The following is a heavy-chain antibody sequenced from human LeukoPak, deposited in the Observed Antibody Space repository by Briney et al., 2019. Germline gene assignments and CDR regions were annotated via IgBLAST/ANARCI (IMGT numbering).Heavy chain of an antibody. CDR1: GGSISSSSYY. CDR3: ARDISGYYPPDY. CDR2: IYYSGST. Sequence: SETLSLTCTVSGGSISSSSYYWGWIRQPPGKGLEWIGSIYYSGSTYYNPSLKSRVTISVDTSKNQFSLKLSSVTAADTAVYYCARDISGYYPPDYWGQGTLVTVSS. J-gene: IGHJ4*02. D-gene: IGHD3-22*01. V-gene: IGHV4-39*07.